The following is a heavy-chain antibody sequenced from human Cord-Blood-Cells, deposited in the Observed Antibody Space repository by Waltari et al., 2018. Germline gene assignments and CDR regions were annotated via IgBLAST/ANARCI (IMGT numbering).Heavy chain of an antibody. CDR1: GFTFSSYG. V-gene: IGHV3-33*01. J-gene: IGHJ4*02. CDR3: ARDLGGDWGYFDY. CDR2: IWYDGSNK. Sequence: QVQLVESGGGVVQPGRSLRLSCAASGFTFSSYGMHWVRQAPGKGREWVAVIWYDGSNKYYADSVKGRFTISRDNSKNTLYLQMNRLRAEDTAVYYCARDLGGDWGYFDYWGQGTLVTVSS. D-gene: IGHD2-21*01.